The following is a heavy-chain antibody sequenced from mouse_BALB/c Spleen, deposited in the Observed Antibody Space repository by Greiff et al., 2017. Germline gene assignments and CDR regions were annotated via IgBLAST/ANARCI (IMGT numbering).Heavy chain of an antibody. CDR1: GFTFSSYG. V-gene: IGHV5-6-3*01. D-gene: IGHD2-1*01. CDR3: ARGYGNYIDY. CDR2: INSNGGST. Sequence: EVHLVESGGGLVQPGGSLKLSCAASGFTFSSYGMSWVRQTPDKRLELVATINSNGGSTYYPDSVKGRFTISRDNAKNTLYLQMSSLKSEDTAMYYCARGYGNYIDYWGQGTTLTVSS. J-gene: IGHJ2*01.